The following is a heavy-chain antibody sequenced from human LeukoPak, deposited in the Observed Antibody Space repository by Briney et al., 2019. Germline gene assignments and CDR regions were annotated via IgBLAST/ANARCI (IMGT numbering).Heavy chain of an antibody. V-gene: IGHV1-2*02. D-gene: IGHD3-3*01. CDR1: GYTFTGYY. CDR3: ASSRLYDFWSGYYTYDY. CDR2: INPNSGGT. Sequence: GASVKVSCKASGYTFTGYYMHWVRQAPGQGLEWMGWINPNSGGTNYAQKFQGRVTMTRDTSISTAYMELSRLRSDDTAMYYCASSRLYDFWSGYYTYDYWGQGTLVTVSS. J-gene: IGHJ4*02.